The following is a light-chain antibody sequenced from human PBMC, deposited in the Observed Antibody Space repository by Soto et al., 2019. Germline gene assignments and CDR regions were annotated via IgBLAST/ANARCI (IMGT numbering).Light chain of an antibody. V-gene: IGKV3-20*01. CDR3: QQSANWPRT. Sequence: EIVLTQSPGTLSLSPVERATLSGMASQSVSSSYLAWYQQKPGQAPRLLIYGASSRATGIPDRFSGSGSGTDFTLTISRLEPEDFAVYYCQQSANWPRTFGQGTKVDIK. CDR2: GAS. J-gene: IGKJ1*01. CDR1: QSVSSSY.